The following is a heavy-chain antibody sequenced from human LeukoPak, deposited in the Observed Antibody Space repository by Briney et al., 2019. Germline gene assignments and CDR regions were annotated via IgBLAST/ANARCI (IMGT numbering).Heavy chain of an antibody. CDR3: ATSADSPGNS. Sequence: GXSXRLSCVASGFTFSTYWMSWVRQAPGKGVEWVANLKQDGSVKHYVDYVKGRFTISRDKAKNSLYLQMTNLRAEDTAVYYCATSADSPGNSWGQGTLITVSS. CDR2: LKQDGSVK. CDR1: GFTFSTYW. V-gene: IGHV3-7*01. D-gene: IGHD4-23*01. J-gene: IGHJ4*02.